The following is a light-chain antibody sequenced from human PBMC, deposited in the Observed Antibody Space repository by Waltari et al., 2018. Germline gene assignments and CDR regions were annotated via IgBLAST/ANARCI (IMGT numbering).Light chain of an antibody. CDR1: QRVGRS. CDR3: QHYVRLPVT. J-gene: IGKJ1*01. V-gene: IGKV3-20*01. Sequence: EIVLTQSPGTLSLFPGERATLSCRASQRVGRSLAWYQQKPGQAPRPLIYDASSRATGIPDRCSGSGSGTDFSLTITRLEPEDFAVYVCQHYVRLPVTFGQGTKVEIK. CDR2: DAS.